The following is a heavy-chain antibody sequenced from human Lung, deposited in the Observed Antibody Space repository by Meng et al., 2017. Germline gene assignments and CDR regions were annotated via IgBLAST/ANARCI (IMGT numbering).Heavy chain of an antibody. CDR2: INHSGST. CDR3: ARGPTTMAHDFDY. CDR1: GGSFRDYY. D-gene: IGHD4-11*01. V-gene: IGHV4-34*01. Sequence: VLLQQWGAGLLKPSGTLSLTCVVSGGSFRDYYWSWIRQPPGKGLEWIGEINHSGSTNYNPSLESRATISVDTSQNNLSLKLSSVTAADSAVYYCARGPTTMAHDFDYWGQGTLVTVSS. J-gene: IGHJ4*02.